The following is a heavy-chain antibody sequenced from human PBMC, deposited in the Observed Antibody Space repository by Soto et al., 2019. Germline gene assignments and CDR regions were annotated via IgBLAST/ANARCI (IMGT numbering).Heavy chain of an antibody. CDR1: GGSISSYY. CDR2: IYYSGST. Sequence: SETLSLTCTVSGGSISSYYWSWIRQPPGKGLEYIWYIYYSGSTNYNPSLKSRVTISVDTSKNQFSLKLSSVTAADTAVYYCARDLGSAAFDIWGQGTMVTVSS. J-gene: IGHJ3*02. D-gene: IGHD1-26*01. V-gene: IGHV4-59*01. CDR3: ARDLGSAAFDI.